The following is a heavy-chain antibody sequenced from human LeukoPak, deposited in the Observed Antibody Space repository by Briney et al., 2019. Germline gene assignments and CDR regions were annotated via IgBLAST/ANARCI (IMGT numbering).Heavy chain of an antibody. D-gene: IGHD6-19*01. Sequence: PGGSLRLSCAAPGFTFSNYWMTWVRQAPGKGMEWVAIIEKDGSEILYVDSVKGRFTISRDNAKNSLYLQMNSLRAEDTAVYYCAAGAGWLIDWWGQGTLVTVSS. V-gene: IGHV3-7*01. CDR2: IEKDGSEI. J-gene: IGHJ4*02. CDR1: GFTFSNYW. CDR3: AAGAGWLIDW.